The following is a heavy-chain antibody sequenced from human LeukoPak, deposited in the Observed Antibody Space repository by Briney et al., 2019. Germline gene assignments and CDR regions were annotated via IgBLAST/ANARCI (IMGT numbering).Heavy chain of an antibody. CDR2: IYHSGNT. D-gene: IGHD6-13*01. V-gene: IGHV4-38-2*02. CDR1: GYSISSGYY. J-gene: IGHJ5*02. Sequence: SETQSLTCTVSGYSISSGYYWGWIRQPPGKGLEWIGSIYHSGNTYYSPSLKSRVTISVDTSKNQFSLKLSSVTAADTAVYYCARGDYSSSWYEYNWFDPWGQGTLVTVSS. CDR3: ARGDYSSSWYEYNWFDP.